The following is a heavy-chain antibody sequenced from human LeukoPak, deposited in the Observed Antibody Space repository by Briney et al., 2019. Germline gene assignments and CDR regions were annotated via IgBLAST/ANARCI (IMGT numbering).Heavy chain of an antibody. J-gene: IGHJ4*02. CDR1: GFTFSSYG. CDR3: ARDSLRIPWAFDY. CDR2: ISYDGSNK. V-gene: IGHV3-30*19. D-gene: IGHD2-15*01. Sequence: GGSLRLSCAASGFTFSSYGMHWVRQAPGKGLEWVAVISYDGSNKYYADSVKGRFTISRDNSKNTLYLQMNSLRAEDTAVYYCARDSLRIPWAFDYWGQGTLVTVSS.